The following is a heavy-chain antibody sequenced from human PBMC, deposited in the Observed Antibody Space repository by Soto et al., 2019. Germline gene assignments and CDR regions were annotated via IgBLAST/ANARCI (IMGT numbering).Heavy chain of an antibody. V-gene: IGHV1-18*01. Sequence: QVQLVQSGAEVKKPGASVKVSCKASGYSFTSYGISWVRQAPGQGLEWMGWISGYNSDTKYDQKFQGRVTMTTDTSRRTVYTELRTLRCDGTAAYYCASARCTGTSCVCKYLDTWGQGTLVTVSS. CDR2: ISGYNSDT. D-gene: IGHD2-15*01. J-gene: IGHJ4*02. CDR3: ASARCTGTSCVCKYLDT. CDR1: GYSFTSYG.